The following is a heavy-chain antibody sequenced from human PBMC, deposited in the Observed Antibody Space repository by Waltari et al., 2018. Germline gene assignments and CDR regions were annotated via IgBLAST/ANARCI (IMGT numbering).Heavy chain of an antibody. V-gene: IGHV3-21*01. J-gene: IGHJ6*02. Sequence: EVQLVESGGGLVKPGGSLRLSCAASGFTFSSYSMNWVRQAPGKGRGWVSSISSSSSYIYYADSVKGRCTISRDNAKNSLYLQMNSLRAEDTAVYYCAREKGGMDVWGQGTTVTVSS. CDR1: GFTFSSYS. CDR2: ISSSSSYI. CDR3: AREKGGMDV.